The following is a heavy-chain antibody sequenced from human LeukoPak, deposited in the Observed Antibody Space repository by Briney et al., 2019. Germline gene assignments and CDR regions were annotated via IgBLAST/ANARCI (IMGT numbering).Heavy chain of an antibody. J-gene: IGHJ4*02. D-gene: IGHD3-22*01. CDR3: ARVNNYYDSSGYLYYFDN. Sequence: ASVKVSCKASGYTFSSYDINWVRQAPGQGLEWMGWINPNSGGTNTAQKFQGRVTMTRDTSLSTAYMELSRLRSDDTAVYYCARVNNYYDSSGYLYYFDNWGQGTLVTVSS. V-gene: IGHV1-2*02. CDR1: GYTFSSYD. CDR2: INPNSGGT.